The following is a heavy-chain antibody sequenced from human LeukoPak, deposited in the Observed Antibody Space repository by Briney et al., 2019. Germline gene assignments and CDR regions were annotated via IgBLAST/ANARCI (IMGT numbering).Heavy chain of an antibody. D-gene: IGHD2-2*01. V-gene: IGHV4-4*02. CDR2: IYHSGST. CDR1: GGSISSSNW. CDR3: ARTTEGYCRSTSYSWCYYYYMDV. Sequence: SETLSLTCAVSGGSISSSNWWSWVRQPPGKGLEWIGEIYHSGSTNYNPSLKSRVTISVDTSKNQFSLKLSSVTAADTAVYYCARTTEGYCRSTSYSWCYYYYMDVWGKGTTVTVSS. J-gene: IGHJ6*03.